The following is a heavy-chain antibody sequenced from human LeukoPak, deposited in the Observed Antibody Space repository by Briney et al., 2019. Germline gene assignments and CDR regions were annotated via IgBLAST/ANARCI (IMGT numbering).Heavy chain of an antibody. CDR3: TTDQSEYCSGGSCYPLGY. J-gene: IGHJ4*02. V-gene: IGHV3-15*01. CDR1: GVTFSNAW. D-gene: IGHD2-15*01. Sequence: PRGSLRLSCAASGVTFSNAWMSWVRQAPGKGLEWVGRIKSKTDGGTTDYAAPVKGRFNISRDDSKNTLYLQMNSLKTDDTAVYYCTTDQSEYCSGGSCYPLGYWGQGTLVTVSS. CDR2: IKSKTDGGTT.